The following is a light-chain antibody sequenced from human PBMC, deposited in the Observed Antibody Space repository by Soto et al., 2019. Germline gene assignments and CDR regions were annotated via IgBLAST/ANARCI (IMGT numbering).Light chain of an antibody. CDR2: KAS. J-gene: IGKJ1*01. CDR3: QQYNSYPT. Sequence: DIQMTQSPSTLSASVGDRVTITCRASQSISSWLAWYPQKPGKAPKLLIYKASSLESGVPSRFSCSGSGTEFTLTISSLQPDDFANYYCQQYNSYPTFGQGTKVEIK. CDR1: QSISSW. V-gene: IGKV1-5*03.